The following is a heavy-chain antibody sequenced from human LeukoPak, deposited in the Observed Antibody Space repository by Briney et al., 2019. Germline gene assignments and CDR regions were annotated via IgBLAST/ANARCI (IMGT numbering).Heavy chain of an antibody. D-gene: IGHD6-13*01. J-gene: IGHJ3*02. CDR3: ARQQYSSSWSDAFDI. CDR2: IYYSGST. Sequence: SSETLSLTCTVSGGSISSYYWSWIRQPPGKGLEWIGYIYYSGSTNYNPSLKSRVTISVDTSKNQFSLKLSSVTAADTAVYYCARQQYSSSWSDAFDIWGQGTMVTVSS. CDR1: GGSISSYY. V-gene: IGHV4-59*08.